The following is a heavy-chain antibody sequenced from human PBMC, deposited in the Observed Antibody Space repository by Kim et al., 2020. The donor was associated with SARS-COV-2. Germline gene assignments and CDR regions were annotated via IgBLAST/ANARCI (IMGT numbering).Heavy chain of an antibody. D-gene: IGHD6-19*01. J-gene: IGHJ4*02. Sequence: GGSLRLSCAASGFTFSNYAMNWVRQAPGKGLEWVSGISGTGGTTYYADSVKGRFTISRDNSKNTLYLQVNSLRAEDTAVYFCAKVPRTSVAGGWGDYWGQGTLVTVSS. CDR1: GFTFSNYA. CDR2: ISGTGGTT. V-gene: IGHV3-23*01. CDR3: AKVPRTSVAGGWGDY.